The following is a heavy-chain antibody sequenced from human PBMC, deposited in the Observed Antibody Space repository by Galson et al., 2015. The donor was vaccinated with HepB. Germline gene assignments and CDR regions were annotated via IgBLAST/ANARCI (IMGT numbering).Heavy chain of an antibody. Sequence: SLRLSCAASTFTLSNYAMSWVRQAPGKGLEWVSTRSGGGAGTSYADSVKGRFTISTDNSGSTLYLQMHSLSAGDTAVHYCAKGALRYFDGAPYFESWGQETLVTVSS. J-gene: IGHJ4*02. CDR2: RSGGGAGT. CDR1: TFTLSNYA. D-gene: IGHD3-9*01. V-gene: IGHV3-23*01. CDR3: AKGALRYFDGAPYFES.